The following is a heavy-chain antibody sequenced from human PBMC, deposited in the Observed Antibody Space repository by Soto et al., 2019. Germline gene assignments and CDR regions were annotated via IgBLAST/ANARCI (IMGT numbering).Heavy chain of an antibody. V-gene: IGHV3-48*02. D-gene: IGHD3-10*01. J-gene: IGHJ4*02. CDR1: GFTFSSYS. Sequence: GGSLRLSCAASGFTFSSYSMNWVRQAPGKGLEWVSYISSSSSTIYYADSVKGRFTISRDNAKNSLYLQMNSLRDEDTAVYYCARGANQEGLLWFGEFTDPLDYWGQGTLVTSPQ. CDR3: ARGANQEGLLWFGEFTDPLDY. CDR2: ISSSSSTI.